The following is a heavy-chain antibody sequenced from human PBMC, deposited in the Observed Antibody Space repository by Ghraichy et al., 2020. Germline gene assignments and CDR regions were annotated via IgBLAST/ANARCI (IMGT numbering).Heavy chain of an antibody. Sequence: GGSLRLSCAASGFTFSNYWMHWVRQAPGKGLVWVLRIKSDGSATTYADSVKGRFTISRDNAKNTLYLQMNSLRAEDTAVYYCAREYCSGGRCFFGTGGSHFDYWGQGTLVTVSS. D-gene: IGHD2-15*01. CDR2: IKSDGSAT. CDR1: GFTFSNYW. J-gene: IGHJ4*02. V-gene: IGHV3-74*01. CDR3: AREYCSGGRCFFGTGGSHFDY.